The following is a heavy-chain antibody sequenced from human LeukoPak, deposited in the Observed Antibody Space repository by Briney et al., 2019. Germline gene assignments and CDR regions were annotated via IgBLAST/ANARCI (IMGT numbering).Heavy chain of an antibody. V-gene: IGHV1-2*02. J-gene: IGHJ5*02. CDR2: INPNSGGT. CDR3: ASSIGYCSSTSCYNWFDP. Sequence: ASVKVSCKASGYTFTGYYMHWVRQAPGQGLEWMGWINPNSGGTNYAQKFQGRVTMTRDTSISTAYMELSRLRSDDTAAYYCASSIGYCSSTSCYNWFDPWGQGTLVTVSS. CDR1: GYTFTGYY. D-gene: IGHD2-2*01.